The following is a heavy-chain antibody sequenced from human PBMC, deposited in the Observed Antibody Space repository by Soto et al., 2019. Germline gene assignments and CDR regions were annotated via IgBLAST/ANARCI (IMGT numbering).Heavy chain of an antibody. Sequence: GGSLRLSCAASGFTFSSYAMSWVRQAPGKGLEWVSAISGSGGSTYYADSVKGRFTISRDNSKNTLYLQMNSLRAEDTAVYYCAKDRGPDYGDYPYYYYMDVWGKGTTVTVSS. CDR3: AKDRGPDYGDYPYYYYMDV. J-gene: IGHJ6*03. CDR2: ISGSGGST. V-gene: IGHV3-23*01. CDR1: GFTFSSYA. D-gene: IGHD4-17*01.